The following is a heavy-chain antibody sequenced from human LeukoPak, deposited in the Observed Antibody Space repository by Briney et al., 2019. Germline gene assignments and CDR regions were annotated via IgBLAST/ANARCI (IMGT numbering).Heavy chain of an antibody. J-gene: IGHJ5*02. CDR2: INTKTGNP. CDR3: ARISGYDPPNPTDDP. Sequence: ASVKVSCKASGYTFNKYAMNWVRQAPGQGLEWMGWINTKTGNPTYAQGFTGRFVFSLDTSVSTAYLQISSLKAEDTAVYYCARISGYDPPNPTDDPWGQGTQVTVSS. V-gene: IGHV7-4-1*02. CDR1: GYTFNKYA. D-gene: IGHD5-12*01.